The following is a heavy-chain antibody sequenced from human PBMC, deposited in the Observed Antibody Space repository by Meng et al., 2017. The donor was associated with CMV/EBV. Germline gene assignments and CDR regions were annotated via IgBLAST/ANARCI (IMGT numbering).Heavy chain of an antibody. CDR2: MDPNSGNT. CDR1: FASED. CDR3: ARGPANYGSGSYSPYNWFDP. V-gene: IGHV1-8*01. Sequence: FASEDNNWVRQTTGQGLEWMGWMDPNSGNTGYAQKFQGRVTMTRNTSISTAYMELSSLRSEDTAVYYCARGPANYGSGSYSPYNWFDPWGQGTLVTVSS. D-gene: IGHD3-10*01. J-gene: IGHJ5*02.